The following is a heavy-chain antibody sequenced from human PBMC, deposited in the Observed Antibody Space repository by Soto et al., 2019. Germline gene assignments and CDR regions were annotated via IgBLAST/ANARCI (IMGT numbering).Heavy chain of an antibody. D-gene: IGHD2-2*02. J-gene: IGHJ4*02. CDR2: IYHSGST. V-gene: IGHV4-38-2*01. CDR3: ASRYCPSSSCYTFPFSF. CDR1: GCSISSGYY. Sequence: SETLSLTCAVSGCSISSGYYWGWIRQPPGKGLEWIGSIYHSGSTYYNPSLKSRVTISVDMSKNQFSLKLSSVAAADTAVYYCASRYCPSSSCYTFPFSFWGQGTLVTVSS.